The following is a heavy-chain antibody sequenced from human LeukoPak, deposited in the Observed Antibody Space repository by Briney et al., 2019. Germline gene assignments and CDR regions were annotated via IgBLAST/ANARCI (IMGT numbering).Heavy chain of an antibody. J-gene: IGHJ4*02. V-gene: IGHV3-23*01. D-gene: IGHD3-10*01. CDR3: AKRPYGSGGGHFDH. CDR2: ISGSGAST. Sequence: GGSLRLSCLTSGFTLSTNAMSWVRQAPGKGLEWISGISGSGASTYYADSVKGRFTISRDDSRNTLYLQMNSLRGDDTAVYYCAKRPYGSGGGHFDHWGQGTLAIVSS. CDR1: GFTLSTNA.